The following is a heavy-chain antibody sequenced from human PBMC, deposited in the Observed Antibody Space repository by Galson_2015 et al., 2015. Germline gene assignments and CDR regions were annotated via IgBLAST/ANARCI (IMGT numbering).Heavy chain of an antibody. V-gene: IGHV4-59*02. J-gene: IGHJ5*02. CDR2: THYSGST. CDR3: ARDVAYSKSWAWFDP. D-gene: IGHD1-26*01. Sequence: ETLSLTCTVSGGSVRSYYWSWIRQPPGKGLEWIGYTHYSGSTNYNPSLKSRVTISVDTSKNQFSLKLSSVTAADTAVYYCARDVAYSKSWAWFDPWGQGTLVTVSS. CDR1: GGSVRSYY.